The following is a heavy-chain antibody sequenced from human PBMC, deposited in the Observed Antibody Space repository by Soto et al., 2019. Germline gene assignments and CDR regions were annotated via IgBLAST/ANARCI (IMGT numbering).Heavy chain of an antibody. Sequence: NPSETLSLTCTVSGGSIRNGDYYWGWIRQPPGKGLEWIGYVYYSGTTYSHPSLNSRVSISVGTSENQFSLRLTSVTAADTAVYYCVTVNLVGAAYYFDYWGPGTLVTVSS. CDR2: VYYSGTT. D-gene: IGHD1-26*01. CDR3: VTVNLVGAAYYFDY. CDR1: GGSIRNGDYY. J-gene: IGHJ4*01. V-gene: IGHV4-30-4*01.